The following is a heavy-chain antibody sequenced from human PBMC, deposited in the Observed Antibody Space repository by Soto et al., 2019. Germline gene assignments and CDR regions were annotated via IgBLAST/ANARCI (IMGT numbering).Heavy chain of an antibody. J-gene: IGHJ4*02. D-gene: IGHD6-19*01. Sequence: QVQLVESGGGLVKPGGSLRLSCAASGFTFSDYYMSWIRQAPGKGLEWVSYISSSSSYTNYADSVKGRFTISRDNAKNSRDRRRRSRRAGDTAVYYWGRGGGRGYSGGWFFAYWGQGTLVTVPS. V-gene: IGHV3-11*06. CDR2: ISSSSSYT. CDR3: GRGGGRGYSGGWFFAY. CDR1: GFTFSDYY.